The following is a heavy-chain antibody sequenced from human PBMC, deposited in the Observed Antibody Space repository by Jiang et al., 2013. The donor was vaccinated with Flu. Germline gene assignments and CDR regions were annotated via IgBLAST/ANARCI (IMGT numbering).Heavy chain of an antibody. V-gene: IGHV2-5*02. CDR1: GFSLNTRETA. Sequence: TQTLTLTCTFSGFSLNTRETAVGWIRQPPGRALEWLAVNFWDDEKHYSPSLKGRLTITKDTSKNQVVLTVTNMDPVDTATYYCAHRLGGYFDYWGQGTLVTVSS. CDR2: NFWDDEK. J-gene: IGHJ4*02. CDR3: AHRLGGYFDY. D-gene: IGHD2-15*01.